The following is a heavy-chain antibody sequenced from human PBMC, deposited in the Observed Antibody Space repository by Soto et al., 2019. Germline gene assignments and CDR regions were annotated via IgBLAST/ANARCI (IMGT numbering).Heavy chain of an antibody. CDR1: GGSISRSSYY. Sequence: SQTLCLTCTVSGGSISRSSYYWGWIRQPPGKGLEWIGSIFYSGSTYYNPSLKSRVTISVDTSKNQFSLKLSSVTAADTAVYYCARHLTYCSAGSCYSDFPYYGMDVWGQGTTVT. CDR3: ARHLTYCSAGSCYSDFPYYGMDV. V-gene: IGHV4-39*01. D-gene: IGHD2-15*01. CDR2: IFYSGST. J-gene: IGHJ6*02.